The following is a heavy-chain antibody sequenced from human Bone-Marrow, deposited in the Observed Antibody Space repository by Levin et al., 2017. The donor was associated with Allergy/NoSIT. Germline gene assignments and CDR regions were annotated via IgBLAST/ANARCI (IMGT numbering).Heavy chain of an antibody. CDR3: AKPMSGWYLPDY. CDR2: INGPGISS. V-gene: IGHV3-23*01. J-gene: IGHJ4*02. Sequence: QTGGSLRLSCAASGFSFGTNAMTWVRQVPGKGPEWVSSINGPGISSYYADSVRGRFTMSRDNSNNTLYLEMNSLRAEDTAVYYCAKPMSGWYLPDYWGQGTLVTVSS. D-gene: IGHD6-19*01. CDR1: GFSFGTNA.